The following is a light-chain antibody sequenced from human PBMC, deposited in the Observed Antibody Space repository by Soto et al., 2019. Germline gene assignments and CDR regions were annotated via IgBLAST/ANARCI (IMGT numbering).Light chain of an antibody. CDR3: LQVNSFPRT. V-gene: IGKV1-12*01. CDR1: QGIGVR. CDR2: SAS. Sequence: IQMPQSQSSLSASIGDRVPITCRASQGIGVRLAWFQQKPGKAPQYLIQSASTLASGVPSRFSGSGSGTDFILAINNLQPEDVATYYCLQVNSFPRTFGQGTKVDIK. J-gene: IGKJ1*01.